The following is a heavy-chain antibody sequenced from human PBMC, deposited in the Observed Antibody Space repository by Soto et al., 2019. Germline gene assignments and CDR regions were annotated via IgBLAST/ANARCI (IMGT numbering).Heavy chain of an antibody. J-gene: IGHJ4*02. Sequence: QLQLQESGPGLVKPSETLSLTCSVSGGSISTSSYFWGWIRQPPGKGLEWIGSIYYSGSTYYNPSLKSRVTISVDTSKNQFSLKLSSVTAADTAVYYCARDYDSSGDYWGQGTLVTVSS. CDR1: GGSISTSSYF. D-gene: IGHD3-22*01. V-gene: IGHV4-39*01. CDR2: IYYSGST. CDR3: ARDYDSSGDY.